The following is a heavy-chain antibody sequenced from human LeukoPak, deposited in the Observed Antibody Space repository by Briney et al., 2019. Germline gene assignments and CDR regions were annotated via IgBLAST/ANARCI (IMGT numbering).Heavy chain of an antibody. J-gene: IGHJ5*02. CDR2: IYTSGST. CDR1: GGSISSGSYY. Sequence: SQTLSLTCTVSGGSISSGSYYWSWIRQPAGKGLEWIGRIYTSGSTNYNPSLKSRVTISVDTSKNQFPLKLSSVTAADTAVYYCARVSDDFPKGNWFDRWGQGTLVTVSS. V-gene: IGHV4-61*02. CDR3: ARVSDDFPKGNWFDR. D-gene: IGHD3-3*01.